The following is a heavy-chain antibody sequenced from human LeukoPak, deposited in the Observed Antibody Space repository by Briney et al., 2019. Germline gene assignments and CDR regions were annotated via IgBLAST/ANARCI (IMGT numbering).Heavy chain of an antibody. CDR2: IYSGGTT. CDR3: AIPGSTYYPAPFDF. J-gene: IGHJ4*02. V-gene: IGHV3-53*01. Sequence: PGGSLRLSCAASGFTVSSNYINWVRQAPGKGLEWVSLIYSGGTTYYADSVKGRFTISRDNSKNTVHLQMNNLRAEDTAVYYCAIPGSTYYPAPFDFWGQGTLVTVSS. D-gene: IGHD3-22*01. CDR1: GFTVSSNY.